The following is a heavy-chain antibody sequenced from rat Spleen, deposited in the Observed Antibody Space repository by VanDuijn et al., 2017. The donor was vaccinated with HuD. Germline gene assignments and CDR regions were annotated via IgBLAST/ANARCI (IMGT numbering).Heavy chain of an antibody. V-gene: IGHV3-3*01. CDR2: INSAGST. CDR1: GYSITSTYR. Sequence: EVQLQESGPGLVKPSQSLSLTCSVTGYSITSTYRWNWIRKFPGNKLEWMGYINSAGSTNYNPSPKSRISITIDTSKNQFFLQVNSVTTEDTATYYCARTNNPYFYVMDAWGQGASVTVSS. D-gene: IGHD3-4*01. CDR3: ARTNNPYFYVMDA. J-gene: IGHJ4*01.